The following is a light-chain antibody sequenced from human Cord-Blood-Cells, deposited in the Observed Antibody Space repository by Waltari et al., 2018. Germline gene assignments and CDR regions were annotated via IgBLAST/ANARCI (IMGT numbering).Light chain of an antibody. CDR3: QQSYSTPSCT. CDR2: AAS. J-gene: IGKJ3*01. V-gene: IGKV1-39*01. Sequence: DIQMTQSPSSLSASVGDRVTITCRASQSISSYLNWYQQKPGKAPKLLIYAASSLQSGVPSRFSGSGSGTDCTLTISSLQPEEFATYYCQQSYSTPSCTFGPGTKVDIK. CDR1: QSISSY.